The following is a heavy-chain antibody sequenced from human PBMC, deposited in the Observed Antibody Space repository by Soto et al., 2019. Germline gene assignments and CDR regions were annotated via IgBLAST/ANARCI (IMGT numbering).Heavy chain of an antibody. D-gene: IGHD2-2*01. V-gene: IGHV1-8*01. Sequence: ASVKVSCKASGYTFTSYDINWVRQATGQGLEWMGWMNPNSGNTGYAQKFQGRVTMTRNTSISTAYMELSSLRSEDTAVYYCARSVVPAAIDQYYYYYGMDVWGQGTTVTVSS. J-gene: IGHJ6*02. CDR1: GYTFTSYD. CDR3: ARSVVPAAIDQYYYYYGMDV. CDR2: MNPNSGNT.